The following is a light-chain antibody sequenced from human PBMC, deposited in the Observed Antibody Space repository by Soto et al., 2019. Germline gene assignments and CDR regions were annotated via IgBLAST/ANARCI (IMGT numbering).Light chain of an antibody. CDR3: QSYDSSLSGHYV. Sequence: QSVLTQPPSVSGAPGQRVIISCTGSSSNIGAGYDVHWYQQLPGTVPKLLIYGHSNRPSGVPERFSGSKSGTSASLAITGLQAEDEADYYCQSYDSSLSGHYVFGTGTKVTVL. J-gene: IGLJ1*01. CDR2: GHS. V-gene: IGLV1-40*01. CDR1: SSNIGAGYD.